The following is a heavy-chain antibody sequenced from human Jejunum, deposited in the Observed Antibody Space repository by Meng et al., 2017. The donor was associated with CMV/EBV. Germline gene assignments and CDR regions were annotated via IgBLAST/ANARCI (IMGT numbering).Heavy chain of an antibody. V-gene: IGHV3-53*01. Sequence: CAASGFTFDDYGMSWVRQAPGKGLEWVSIIYNVGGTYYADSVRARFTISRDTSKNTVFLHMNNLRVDDTAVYYCARADLHTHMDVWGQGTTVTVSS. CDR3: ARADLHTHMDV. CDR2: IYNVGGT. CDR1: GFTFDDYG. J-gene: IGHJ6*02.